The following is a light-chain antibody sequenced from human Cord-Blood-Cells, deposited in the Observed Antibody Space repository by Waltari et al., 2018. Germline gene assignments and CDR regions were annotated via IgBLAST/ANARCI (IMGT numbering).Light chain of an antibody. CDR2: GAY. CDR1: QSVSSSY. J-gene: IGKJ2*01. CDR3: QQYGSSAPYT. V-gene: IGKV3-20*01. Sequence: EIVLTQSPGTLSLSPGERATLSCRGSQSVSSSYVAWYQQKPGMAPRLLIYGAYSRATGIADMCRCSGTGTDFTLTISRLEPEDCAVYYCQQYGSSAPYTFGQGTKLGIK.